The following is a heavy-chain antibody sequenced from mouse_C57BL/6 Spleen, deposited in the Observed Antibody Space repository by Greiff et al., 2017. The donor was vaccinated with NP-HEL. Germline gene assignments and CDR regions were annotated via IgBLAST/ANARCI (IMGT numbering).Heavy chain of an antibody. D-gene: IGHD3-2*02. CDR3: VRHGGSSEGYFDY. J-gene: IGHJ2*01. CDR2: IRSKSNNYAT. Sequence: EVQRVESGGGLVQPKGSLKLSCAASGFSFNTYAMNWVRQAPGKGLEWVARIRSKSNNYATYYADSVKDRFTISRDDSESMLYLQMNNLKTEDTAMYYCVRHGGSSEGYFDYWGQGTTLTVSS. CDR1: GFSFNTYA. V-gene: IGHV10-1*01.